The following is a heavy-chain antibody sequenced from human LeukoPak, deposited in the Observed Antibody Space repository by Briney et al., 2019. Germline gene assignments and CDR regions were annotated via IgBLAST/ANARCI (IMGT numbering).Heavy chain of an antibody. J-gene: IGHJ3*02. V-gene: IGHV4-4*02. CDR1: GGSISSSNW. Sequence: PSGTLSLTCAVSGGSISSSNWWSWVRQPPGKGLEWIGEIYHSGSTNYNPSLKSRVTISVDKSKNQFSLKLSSVTAADTAVYYCARVMYYDILTGFDAFDIWGQGTMVTVSS. CDR2: IYHSGST. D-gene: IGHD3-9*01. CDR3: ARVMYYDILTGFDAFDI.